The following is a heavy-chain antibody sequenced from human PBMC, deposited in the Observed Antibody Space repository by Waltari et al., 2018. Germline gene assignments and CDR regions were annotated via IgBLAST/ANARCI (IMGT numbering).Heavy chain of an antibody. J-gene: IGHJ4*02. CDR2: IYYSGST. Sequence: QLQLQESGPGLVKPSETLSLTCTVSGGSISSSSYYWGWIRQPPGKGLEWIGSIYYSGSTYYNPSLKSRVTISVDTSKNQFSLKLSSVTAADTAVYYCARTGAWEQTPSDYWGQGTLVTVSS. CDR1: GGSISSSSYY. V-gene: IGHV4-39*01. CDR3: ARTGAWEQTPSDY. D-gene: IGHD1-26*01.